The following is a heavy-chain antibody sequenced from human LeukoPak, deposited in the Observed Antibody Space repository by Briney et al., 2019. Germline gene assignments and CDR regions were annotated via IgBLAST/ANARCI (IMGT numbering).Heavy chain of an antibody. D-gene: IGHD1-14*01. CDR3: ARAESMALYFLY. CDR1: GCTFTDFG. CDR2: VSTYNGDT. J-gene: IGHJ1*01. V-gene: IGHV1-18*01. Sequence: ASVKVSCKASGCTFTDFGFIWVRQAPGQGLEWMGWVSTYNGDTDYAKKFQDRVTMTTVSSTQTTFMELRNLRSDDTAVYYCARAESMALYFLYWGQGTLVSVSS.